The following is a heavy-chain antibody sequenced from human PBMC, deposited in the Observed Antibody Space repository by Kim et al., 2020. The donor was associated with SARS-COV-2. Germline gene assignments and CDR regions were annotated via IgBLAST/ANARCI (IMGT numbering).Heavy chain of an antibody. Sequence: SVKVSCKASAGTFRRYAISWLRQTPGQGLEWIGVSMGLSDPARRAQKFQGRVTITEDEATSTAYMELTSLTYDDTGVYYCATDRSGVFDDWGQGTLVTVSA. CDR2: SMGLSDPA. D-gene: IGHD3-3*01. V-gene: IGHV1-69*13. CDR1: AGTFRRYA. CDR3: ATDRSGVFDD. J-gene: IGHJ4*02.